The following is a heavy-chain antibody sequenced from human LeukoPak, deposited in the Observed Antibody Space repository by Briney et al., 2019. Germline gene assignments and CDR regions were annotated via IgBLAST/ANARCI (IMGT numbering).Heavy chain of an antibody. Sequence: SVKVSCKASGGTFSSYAISWVRQAPGQGLEWMGGIIPIFGTANYAQKFQGRVTITTDESTSTAYMELSSLRSEDTAVYYCARGIVVVPAAPGEVYYYYGMDVWGQGTTVTVSS. CDR1: GGTFSSYA. CDR2: IIPIFGTA. D-gene: IGHD2-2*01. CDR3: ARGIVVVPAAPGEVYYYYGMDV. V-gene: IGHV1-69*05. J-gene: IGHJ6*02.